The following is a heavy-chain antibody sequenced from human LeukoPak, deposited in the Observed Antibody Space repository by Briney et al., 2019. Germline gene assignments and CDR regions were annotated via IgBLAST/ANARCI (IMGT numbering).Heavy chain of an antibody. V-gene: IGHV4-4*02. Sequence: SETLSLTCTVSGDSISNNKWWNWVRQPPGKGLEWIGEIFHSGFINYNPCLKSRLTISVDKSTNQFSLKLRSVTAADTAVYYCAKSDSLGYWYFDDWGQGTLVTVSS. CDR3: AKSDSLGYWYFDD. J-gene: IGHJ4*02. CDR1: GDSISNNKW. CDR2: IFHSGFI. D-gene: IGHD3-22*01.